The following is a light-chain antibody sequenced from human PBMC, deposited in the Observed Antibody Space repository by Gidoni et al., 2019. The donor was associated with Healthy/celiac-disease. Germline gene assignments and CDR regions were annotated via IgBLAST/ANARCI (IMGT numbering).Light chain of an antibody. CDR1: QSISSY. CDR3: QQSYSTPFT. Sequence: DIQMPQSPSSLSASVGDRVTITCRASQSISSYLNWYQQKPGKAPKLLIYAASSLQSGVPSRFSGSGSGTDFTLTISSLKREDFATYYCQQSYSTPFTFGQGTRLEIK. V-gene: IGKV1-39*01. J-gene: IGKJ5*01. CDR2: AAS.